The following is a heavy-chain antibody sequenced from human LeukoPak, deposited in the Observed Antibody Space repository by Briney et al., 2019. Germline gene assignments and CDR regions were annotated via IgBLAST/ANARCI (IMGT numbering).Heavy chain of an antibody. CDR3: ARSYRTNGVCYPTGY. CDR1: GGSFSGYY. Sequence: SETLSLTCAVYGGSFSGYYWSWIRQPPGKGLEWIGEINHSGSTNYNPSLKSRVTISVDTSKNQFSLKLSSVTAADTAVYYCARSYRTNGVCYPTGYWGQGTLVTVSS. D-gene: IGHD2-8*01. J-gene: IGHJ4*02. V-gene: IGHV4-34*01. CDR2: INHSGST.